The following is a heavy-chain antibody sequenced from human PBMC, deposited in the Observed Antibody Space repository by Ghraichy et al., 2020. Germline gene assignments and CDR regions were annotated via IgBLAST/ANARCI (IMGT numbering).Heavy chain of an antibody. CDR3: ARVGYYSSGTYALDY. Sequence: SQTLSLTCTVSGGSVSSGYFFWSWIQQPPGKGLDWIGYIFYNGNTNYNPSLKSRVTISVDTSKNQFSLKLNSVTPADTAVYYCARVGYYSSGTYALDYWGQGSLVTVSS. CDR1: GGSVSSGYFF. J-gene: IGHJ4*02. CDR2: IFYNGNT. V-gene: IGHV4-61*01. D-gene: IGHD3-10*01.